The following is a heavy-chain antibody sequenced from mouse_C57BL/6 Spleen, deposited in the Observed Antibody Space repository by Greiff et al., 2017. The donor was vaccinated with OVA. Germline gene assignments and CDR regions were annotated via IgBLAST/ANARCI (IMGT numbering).Heavy chain of an antibody. V-gene: IGHV1-15*01. CDR2: IDPETGGT. CDR3: TRRRGPYYYAMDY. CDR1: GYTFTDYE. Sequence: QVQLQQSGAELVRPGASVTLSCKASGYTFTDYEMHWVKQTPVHGLEWIGAIDPETGGTAYNQKFKGKAILTADKSSSTSYMELRSLTSEDSAVYYGTRRRGPYYYAMDYWGQGTSVTVSS. J-gene: IGHJ4*01.